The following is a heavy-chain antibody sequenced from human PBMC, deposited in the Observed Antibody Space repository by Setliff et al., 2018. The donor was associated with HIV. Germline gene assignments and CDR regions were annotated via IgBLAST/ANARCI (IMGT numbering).Heavy chain of an antibody. V-gene: IGHV3-21*06. CDR3: ARATYDSSSSDNYHLDV. CDR1: GLNFSHFS. Sequence: PGGSLRLSCAGLGLNFSHFSMNWVRQAPGGGLQWVSSISGSGVYKYYSDSLRGRFTISKDNAQSSLFLQMNSLRVDDTAVYYCARATYDSSSSDNYHLDVWGKGTTVTVSS. D-gene: IGHD3-3*01. J-gene: IGHJ6*03. CDR2: ISGSGVYK.